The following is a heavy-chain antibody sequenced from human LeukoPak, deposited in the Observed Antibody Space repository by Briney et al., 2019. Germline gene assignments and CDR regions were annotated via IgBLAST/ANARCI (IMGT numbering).Heavy chain of an antibody. D-gene: IGHD6-6*01. J-gene: IGHJ4*02. V-gene: IGHV3-9*01. CDR1: GFTFDDYA. CDR3: AKDIGNSVFSSSLLDY. Sequence: GGSLRLSCAASGFTFDDYAVHWVRQPPGKGLEWVSGSSWNSGSIGYADSVTGRFTISRDNAKNSLYLQMNSLRTEDTALYYCAKDIGNSVFSSSLLDYWGQGTLVTVSS. CDR2: SSWNSGSI.